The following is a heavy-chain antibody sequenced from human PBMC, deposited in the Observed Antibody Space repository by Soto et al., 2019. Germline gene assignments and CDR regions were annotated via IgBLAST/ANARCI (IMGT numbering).Heavy chain of an antibody. J-gene: IGHJ4*02. V-gene: IGHV3-21*01. CDR2: ISSSSSYI. CDR1: GFTFSSYS. CDR3: ARDPLPGTSHFDY. D-gene: IGHD1-7*01. Sequence: PGGSLRLSCAASGFTFSSYSMNWVRQAPGKGLEWVSSISSSSSYIYYADSVKGRFTISRDNAKNSLYLQMNSLRDEDTAVYYCARDPLPGTSHFDYWGQGTLVTVSS.